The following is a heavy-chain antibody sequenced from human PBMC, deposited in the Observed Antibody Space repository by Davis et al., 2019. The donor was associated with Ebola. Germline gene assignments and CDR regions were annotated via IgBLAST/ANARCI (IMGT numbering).Heavy chain of an antibody. CDR1: GDSVTTTTYY. V-gene: IGHV4-39*01. J-gene: IGHJ4*02. Sequence: PSETLSLTCTVSGDSVTTTTYYCGWLRQPPGEGQEWIGRIHNSGSTYYNPPLRSQVTISVDSSKNQFSLKVTSVTAADTALYYCARLSPLGTTVDYWGQGILVTVSS. CDR2: IHNSGST. D-gene: IGHD1-7*01. CDR3: ARLSPLGTTVDY.